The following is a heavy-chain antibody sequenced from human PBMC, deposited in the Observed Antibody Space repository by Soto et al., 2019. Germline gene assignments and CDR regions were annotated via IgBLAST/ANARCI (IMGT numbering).Heavy chain of an antibody. V-gene: IGHV3-21*06. Sequence: EGSMILSCAASGFTFTSYSMNWVLQAPGKGLEWVSSISSTTNYIYYGDSMKGRFTISRDNAKNSLYLEMNSLRAEDTAVYYCARESEDLTSNFDYWGQGTLVTVSS. CDR2: ISSTTNYI. J-gene: IGHJ4*02. CDR3: ARESEDLTSNFDY. CDR1: GFTFTSYS.